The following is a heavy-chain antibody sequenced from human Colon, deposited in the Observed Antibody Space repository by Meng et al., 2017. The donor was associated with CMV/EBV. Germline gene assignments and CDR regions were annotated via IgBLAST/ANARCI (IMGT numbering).Heavy chain of an antibody. CDR1: EFTSIAHY. CDR3: ARDGGGRHNSYYGLDV. D-gene: IGHD3-10*01. V-gene: IGHV3-72*01. Sequence: GGFLRLSCGAFEFTSIAHYMDWVRQAPGKGLEWVGQIRSQPNSHATTYAPSVKGRFTISRDDSKNSLYLEMNSLQTEDSAIYYCARDGGGRHNSYYGLDVWGQGTTVTVSS. CDR2: IRSQPNSHAT. J-gene: IGHJ6*02.